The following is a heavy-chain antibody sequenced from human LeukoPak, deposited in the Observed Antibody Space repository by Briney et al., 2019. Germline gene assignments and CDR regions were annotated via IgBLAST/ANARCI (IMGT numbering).Heavy chain of an antibody. CDR1: GFTFRAIA. D-gene: IGHD5-12*01. CDR3: AREGWLRVDY. Sequence: GGSLKLSFAAPGFTFRAIARNGSAQAQGKGREWVSYISSSSSTIYYADSVKGRFTISRDNAKNSLYLQMNSLRAEDTAVYYCAREGWLRVDYWGQGTLVTVSS. J-gene: IGHJ4*02. CDR2: ISSSSSTI. V-gene: IGHV3-48*01.